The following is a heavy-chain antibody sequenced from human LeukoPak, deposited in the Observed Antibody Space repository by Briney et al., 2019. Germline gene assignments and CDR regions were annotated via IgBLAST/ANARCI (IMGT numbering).Heavy chain of an antibody. D-gene: IGHD4-17*01. CDR2: IDIGSDNT. CDR3: ANEIRPNDY. V-gene: IGHV3-23*03. CDR1: GFTFSSHA. J-gene: IGHJ4*02. Sequence: GGSLRLSCTVSGFTFSSHAWSWVRQAPGRGLEWVSCIDIGSDNTYYGDSVKGRFTISRDNSKNTLYLQMDSLRAEDSAVYYCANEIRPNDYWGQGTLVTVSS.